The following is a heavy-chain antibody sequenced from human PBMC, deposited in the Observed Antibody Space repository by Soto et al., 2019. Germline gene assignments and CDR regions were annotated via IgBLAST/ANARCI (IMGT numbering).Heavy chain of an antibody. CDR1: GFTFSSYW. Sequence: EVQLVESGGGLFQPGGSLRLSCAASGFTFSSYWMHWVRQAPGKGLVWVSRIDSGASITSNADSVKGRFTISRDNAKNTLYLQMNSLRAEDTAVYYCTRSGDADYEETGDAFDIWGQGTMVVVSS. CDR2: IDSGASIT. V-gene: IGHV3-74*01. D-gene: IGHD4-17*01. CDR3: TRSGDADYEETGDAFDI. J-gene: IGHJ3*02.